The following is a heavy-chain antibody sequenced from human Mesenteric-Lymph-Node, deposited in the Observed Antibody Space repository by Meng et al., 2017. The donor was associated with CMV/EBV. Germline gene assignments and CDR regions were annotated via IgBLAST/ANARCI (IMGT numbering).Heavy chain of an antibody. V-gene: IGHV4-59*01. CDR1: GGSISSYY. J-gene: IGHJ4*02. Sequence: SETLSLTCTVSGGSISSYYWSWIRQPPGKGLEWIGYIYYSGSTNYNPSLKSRVTISVDTSKNQFSLKLSSVTAADTAVYYCARTGWAGTQRGVFDYWGQGTLVTVSS. D-gene: IGHD6-19*01. CDR2: IYYSGST. CDR3: ARTGWAGTQRGVFDY.